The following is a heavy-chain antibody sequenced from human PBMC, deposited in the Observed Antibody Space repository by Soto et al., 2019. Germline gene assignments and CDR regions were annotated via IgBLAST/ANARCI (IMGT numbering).Heavy chain of an antibody. Sequence: ASVQVSCKASGYTFTSYYMHWVRQAPGQGLEWMGIINPSGGSTSYAQKFQGRVTMTRDTSTSTVYMELSSLRSEDTAVYYCARELYDILTGYPDYYYGMDVWGQGTTVTVSS. V-gene: IGHV1-46*01. CDR2: INPSGGST. J-gene: IGHJ6*02. CDR1: GYTFTSYY. D-gene: IGHD3-9*01. CDR3: ARELYDILTGYPDYYYGMDV.